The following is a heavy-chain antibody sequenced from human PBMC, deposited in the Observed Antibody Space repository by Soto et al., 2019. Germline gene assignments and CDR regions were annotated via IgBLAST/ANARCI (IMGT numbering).Heavy chain of an antibody. CDR3: ARDGDYDSSGYLDY. V-gene: IGHV3-30-3*01. J-gene: IGHJ4*02. CDR2: ISYDGSNK. Sequence: LRLSCAASGFTFSSYAMHWVRQAPGKGLEWVAVISYDGSNKYYADSVKGRFTISRDNSKNTLYLQMNSLRAEDTAVYYCARDGDYDSSGYLDYWGQGTPVTVSS. CDR1: GFTFSSYA. D-gene: IGHD3-22*01.